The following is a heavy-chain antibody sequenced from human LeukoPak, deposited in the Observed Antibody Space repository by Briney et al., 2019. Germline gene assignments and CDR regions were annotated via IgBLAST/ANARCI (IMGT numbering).Heavy chain of an antibody. Sequence: SETLSLTCTVSSDFFSSVTDYWAWIRQPPGKGLEWIASGDYSGGTYYNPSLESRVAISADMSKNQISLKLSSVTAADTAVYYCAGRSYDFWSGYYVDYWGQGTLVTVSS. CDR1: SDFFSSVTDY. CDR2: GDYSGGT. D-gene: IGHD3-3*01. J-gene: IGHJ4*02. CDR3: AGRSYDFWSGYYVDY. V-gene: IGHV4-39*07.